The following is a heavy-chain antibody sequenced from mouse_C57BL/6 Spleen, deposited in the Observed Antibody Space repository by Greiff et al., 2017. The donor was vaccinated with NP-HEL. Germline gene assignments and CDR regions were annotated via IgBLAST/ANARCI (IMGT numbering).Heavy chain of an antibody. CDR3: ARSGDYAGFAY. D-gene: IGHD2-4*01. CDR2: IYPGSGNT. CDR1: GYTFTDYY. Sequence: QVQLQQSGAELVRPGASVKLSCKASGYTFTDYYINWVKQRPGQGLEWIARIYPGSGNTYYNEKFKGKATLTAEKSSSTAYMQLSSLTSEDSAVYFCARSGDYAGFAYWGQGTLVTVSA. J-gene: IGHJ3*01. V-gene: IGHV1-76*01.